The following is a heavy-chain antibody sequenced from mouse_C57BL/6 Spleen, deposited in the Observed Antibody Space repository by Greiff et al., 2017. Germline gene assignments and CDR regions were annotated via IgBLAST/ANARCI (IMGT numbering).Heavy chain of an antibody. J-gene: IGHJ4*01. CDR3: ARSTTTVVATGRNYYAMDY. CDR2: INPSTGGT. CDR1: GYSFTGYY. D-gene: IGHD1-1*01. V-gene: IGHV1-42*01. Sequence: VQLQQSGPELVKPGASVKISCKASGYSFTGYYMNWVKQSPEKSLEWIGEINPSTGGTTYNQKFKAKATLTVDKSSSTAYMQLKSLTSEDSAVYYCARSTTTVVATGRNYYAMDYWGQGTSVTVSS.